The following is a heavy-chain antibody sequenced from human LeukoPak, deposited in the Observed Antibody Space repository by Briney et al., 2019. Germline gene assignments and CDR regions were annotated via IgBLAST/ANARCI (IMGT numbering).Heavy chain of an antibody. CDR1: GGSISSGDYY. CDR3: ARDRATVTTYNYYYGMDV. D-gene: IGHD4-17*01. CDR2: IYYSGST. J-gene: IGHJ6*02. V-gene: IGHV4-30-4*01. Sequence: SQTLSLTCTVSGGSISSGDYYWSWIRQPPGKGLAWIGYIYYSGSTYYNPSLKSRVTISVDTSKNQFSLKLSSVTAADTAVYYCARDRATVTTYNYYYGMDVWGQGTTVTVSS.